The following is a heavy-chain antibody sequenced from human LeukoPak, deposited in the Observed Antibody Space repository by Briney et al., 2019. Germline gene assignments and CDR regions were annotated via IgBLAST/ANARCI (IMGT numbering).Heavy chain of an antibody. CDR3: ARVRYCSGGSCYSVWAGKRTGYFDY. D-gene: IGHD2-15*01. Sequence: NPSETLSLTCTVSGSSISSGSYYWSWIRQPAGKGLEWIGRIYTSGSTNYNPSLKSRVTISLDTSKNQFSLKLSSVTAADTAVYYCARVRYCSGGSCYSVWAGKRTGYFDYWGQGTLVTVSS. J-gene: IGHJ4*02. V-gene: IGHV4-61*02. CDR1: GSSISSGSYY. CDR2: IYTSGST.